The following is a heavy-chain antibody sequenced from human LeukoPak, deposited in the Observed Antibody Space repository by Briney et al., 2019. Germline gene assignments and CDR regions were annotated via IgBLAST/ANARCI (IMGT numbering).Heavy chain of an antibody. CDR1: GYTFTNYD. V-gene: IGHV1-18*01. J-gene: IGHJ1*01. CDR2: ISTYNGNR. D-gene: IGHD5-12*01. CDR3: ARDEEGSTNIAPLH. Sequence: ASVKVSCKASGYTFTNYDISWMRLAPGQGLEWMGWISTYNGNRNYAQKFQGRVSMTTDTSTSTAYMELRSLRSDDTAIYYCARDEEGSTNIAPLHWGQGSQVTISS.